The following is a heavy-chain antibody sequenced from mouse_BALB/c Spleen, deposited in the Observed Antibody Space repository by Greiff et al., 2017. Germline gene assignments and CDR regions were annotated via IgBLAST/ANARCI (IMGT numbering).Heavy chain of an antibody. D-gene: IGHD1-1*01. V-gene: IGHV1-18*01. Sequence: VQLQQSGPELVKPGASVKIPCKASGYTFTDYNMDWVKQSHGKSLEWIGDINPNNGGTIYNQKFKGKATLTVDKSSSTAYMELRSLTSEDTAVYYCARSNDYGSIYYAMDYWGQGTSVTVSA. J-gene: IGHJ4*01. CDR2: INPNNGGT. CDR3: ARSNDYGSIYYAMDY. CDR1: GYTFTDYN.